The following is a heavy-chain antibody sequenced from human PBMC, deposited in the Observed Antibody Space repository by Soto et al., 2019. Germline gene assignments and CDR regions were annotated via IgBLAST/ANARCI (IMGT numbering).Heavy chain of an antibody. V-gene: IGHV1-2*04. J-gene: IGHJ6*02. CDR2: INPNTGGT. CDR1: GYTFTAYY. Sequence: ASVKVSCKASGYTFTAYYVHWVRQAPGQGLEWMGWINPNTGGTKYAQKFQGWVTMTRDTSISTAYMELSRLRSDDTAMYYCTKSLNHYGMDVWGQGTSVTVSS. D-gene: IGHD3-10*01. CDR3: TKSLNHYGMDV.